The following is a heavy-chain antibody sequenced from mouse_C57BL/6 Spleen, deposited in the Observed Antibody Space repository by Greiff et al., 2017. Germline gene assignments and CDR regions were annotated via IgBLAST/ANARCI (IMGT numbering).Heavy chain of an antibody. D-gene: IGHD2-1*01. J-gene: IGHJ4*01. Sequence: QVQLQQPGAELVRPGSSVKLSCKASGYTFTSYWMHWVKQRPIQGLEWIGNIDPSDSETHYNQKFKDKATLTVDKSSSTAYMQLSSLTSKDSAVYYCARKGGNYPHMDYWGQGTSVTVSS. CDR1: GYTFTSYW. V-gene: IGHV1-52*01. CDR2: IDPSDSET. CDR3: ARKGGNYPHMDY.